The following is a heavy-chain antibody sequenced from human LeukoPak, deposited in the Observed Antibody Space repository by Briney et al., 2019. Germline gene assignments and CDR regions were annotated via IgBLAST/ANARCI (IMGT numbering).Heavy chain of an antibody. Sequence: GGSLRLSCAASGFTFSVYAMNWVRQAPGKGLEWVSAISGRGDSTYYADSAKGRFTISRDNSKNTLYLQMSSLRAEDTAVYYCAKDRVSPGFNWFDPWGQGTLVTVSS. D-gene: IGHD3-16*01. CDR2: ISGRGDST. V-gene: IGHV3-23*01. J-gene: IGHJ5*02. CDR3: AKDRVSPGFNWFDP. CDR1: GFTFSVYA.